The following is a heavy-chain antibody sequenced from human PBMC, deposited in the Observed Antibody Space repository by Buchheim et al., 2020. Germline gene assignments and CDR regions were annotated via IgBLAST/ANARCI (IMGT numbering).Heavy chain of an antibody. CDR2: ISGSGGAT. D-gene: IGHD2-15*01. CDR1: GFTFSNYA. J-gene: IGHJ4*02. CDR3: AKDLWRTCSGGSCYHD. Sequence: EVQLLESGGGLVQPGGSLRLSCAASGFTFSNYAMNWVRQAPGKGLEWVSAISGSGGATYYADSVKGRFTVSRDNSENTLYLQMNSLRADDTAVYYCAKDLWRTCSGGSCYHDWGQGTL. V-gene: IGHV3-23*01.